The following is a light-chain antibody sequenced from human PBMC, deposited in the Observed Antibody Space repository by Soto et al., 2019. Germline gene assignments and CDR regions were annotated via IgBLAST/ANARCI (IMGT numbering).Light chain of an antibody. CDR2: GAS. CDR3: QQYGRSSFT. Sequence: IVLTQSPGTLSLSPGERATLSCRASQSVSSSYLAWYQQKPGQAPRLLIYGASSRATGIPDRVSGSGSGTDFTLTISRLEPEDFAVYYCQQYGRSSFTFGQGTKLEIK. V-gene: IGKV3-20*01. CDR1: QSVSSSY. J-gene: IGKJ2*01.